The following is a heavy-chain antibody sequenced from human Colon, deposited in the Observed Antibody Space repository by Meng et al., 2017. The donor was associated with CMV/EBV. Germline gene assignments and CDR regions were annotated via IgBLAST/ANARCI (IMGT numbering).Heavy chain of an antibody. D-gene: IGHD3-22*01. CDR3: ARGDSNLDY. V-gene: IGHV1-2*06. CDR1: VHSFTDHY. Sequence: KVSCKNSVHSFTDHYIHWVRQAPGQGLEWMGRINPNSGGTDYAQKFQGRVSVTRDTSITTAYIKLSGLQSDDTAVFYCARGDSNLDYWGQGTLVTVSS. J-gene: IGHJ4*02. CDR2: INPNSGGT.